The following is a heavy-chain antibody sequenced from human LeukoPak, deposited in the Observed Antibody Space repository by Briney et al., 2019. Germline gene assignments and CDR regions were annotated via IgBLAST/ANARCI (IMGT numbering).Heavy chain of an antibody. V-gene: IGHV3-30*02. Sequence: GGSLRLSCAASGFTFSNYGMHWARQAPGKGLEWVAFIRYDGSNKYYADSVKGRLTVSRDNSKNTLYLQVNSLRAEDTAVYYCAKDHPYNSGYYEGLIDNWGQGTLVTVSS. J-gene: IGHJ4*02. CDR1: GFTFSNYG. CDR3: AKDHPYNSGYYEGLIDN. D-gene: IGHD6-19*01. CDR2: IRYDGSNK.